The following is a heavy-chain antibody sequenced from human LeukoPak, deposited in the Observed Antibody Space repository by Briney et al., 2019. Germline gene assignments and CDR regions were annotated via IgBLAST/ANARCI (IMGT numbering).Heavy chain of an antibody. Sequence: ASVKVSCKASGYTFTSYAMHWVRQAPGQRLEWMGWINAGNGNTKYSQKFQGRVTITRDTSASTAYMELSRLRSDDTAVYYCARDTGDYSWFDPWGQGTLVTVSS. CDR1: GYTFTSYA. J-gene: IGHJ5*02. CDR2: INAGNGNT. D-gene: IGHD3-10*01. CDR3: ARDTGDYSWFDP. V-gene: IGHV1-3*01.